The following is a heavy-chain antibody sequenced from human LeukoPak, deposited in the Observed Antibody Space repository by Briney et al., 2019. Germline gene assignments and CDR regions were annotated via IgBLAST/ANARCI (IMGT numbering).Heavy chain of an antibody. V-gene: IGHV4-30-2*01. CDR1: GGSISSGGYS. D-gene: IGHD4-23*01. CDR3: ARGYGGNLNWFDP. CDR2: IYHSGST. Sequence: SQTLSLTCAVSGGSISSGGYSWSWIRQPPGKGLEWIGYIYHSGSTYYNPSLKSRVTISVDRSKNQFSLKLSSVTAADTAVYYCARGYGGNLNWFDPWGQGTLVTVSS. J-gene: IGHJ5*02.